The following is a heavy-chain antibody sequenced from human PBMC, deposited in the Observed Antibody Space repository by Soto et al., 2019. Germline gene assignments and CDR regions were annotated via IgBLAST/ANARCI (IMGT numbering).Heavy chain of an antibody. CDR2: IIPILGTA. Sequence: QGQLVQSGAEVKKPGSSVKVSCKASGGTFTSYAISWVRQAPGQGREWVGGIIPILGTADYAQKFQGRVTITADESTSTAYMELSSLRSEDTAVYYCATMKGGYQSYYYGMDVWGQGTTVTVSS. CDR3: ATMKGGYQSYYYGMDV. J-gene: IGHJ6*02. V-gene: IGHV1-69*12. CDR1: GGTFTSYA. D-gene: IGHD3-16*02.